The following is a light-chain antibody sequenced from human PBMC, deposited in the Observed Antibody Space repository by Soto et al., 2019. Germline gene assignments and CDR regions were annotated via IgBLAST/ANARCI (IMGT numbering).Light chain of an antibody. CDR3: CSYAGSSTFVI. J-gene: IGLJ2*01. Sequence: QSALTQPASVSGSPGQSITISCTGTSSDVGSYNFVSWYQQHPGKAPKVMIYEVSKRPSGVSNRFSGSKSGNTASLTISGLQAEDEADYYCCSYAGSSTFVIFGGGTKVTVL. V-gene: IGLV2-23*02. CDR2: EVS. CDR1: SSDVGSYNF.